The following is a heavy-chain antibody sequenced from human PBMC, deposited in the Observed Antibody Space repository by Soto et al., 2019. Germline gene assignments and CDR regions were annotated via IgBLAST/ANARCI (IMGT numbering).Heavy chain of an antibody. CDR1: GGSISSSSYY. V-gene: IGHV4-39*01. CDR3: ASPYSSSYNCFDP. J-gene: IGHJ5*02. D-gene: IGHD6-6*01. Sequence: SETLSLTCTVSGGSISSSSYYWGWIRQPPGKGLEWIGSIYYSGSTYYNPSLKSRVTISVDTSKNQFSLKLSSVTAADTAVYYCASPYSSSYNCFDPWRQRTLVTVSS. CDR2: IYYSGST.